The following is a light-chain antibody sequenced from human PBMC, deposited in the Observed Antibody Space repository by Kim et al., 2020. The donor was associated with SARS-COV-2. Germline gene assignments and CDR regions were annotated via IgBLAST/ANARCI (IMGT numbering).Light chain of an antibody. CDR3: QQSYSTPLT. J-gene: IGKJ4*01. CDR1: QSISSY. CDR2: AAS. V-gene: IGKV1-39*01. Sequence: DIQMTQSPSSLSASVGDRVTIKCRASQSISSYLNWYQQKPGKAPKLLIYAASSLQSGVPSRFSGSGSGTDFTLTISSLQPEDFATYYCQQSYSTPLTFGGGTQVDIK.